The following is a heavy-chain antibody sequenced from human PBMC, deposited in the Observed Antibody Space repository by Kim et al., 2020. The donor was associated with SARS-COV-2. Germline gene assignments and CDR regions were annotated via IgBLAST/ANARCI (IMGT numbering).Heavy chain of an antibody. J-gene: IGHJ5*02. Sequence: SETLSLTCTVSGGSISSGGYYWSWIRQHPGKGLEWIGYIYYSGSTYYNPSLKSRVTISVDTSKNQFSLKLSSVTAADTAVYYCARVVGVGATSQFFSFWFDPWGQGTLVTVSS. CDR2: IYYSGST. CDR3: ARVVGVGATSQFFSFWFDP. V-gene: IGHV4-31*03. CDR1: GGSISSGGYY. D-gene: IGHD1-26*01.